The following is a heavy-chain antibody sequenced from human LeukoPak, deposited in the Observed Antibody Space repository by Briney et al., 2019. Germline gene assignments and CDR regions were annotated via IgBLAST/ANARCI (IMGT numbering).Heavy chain of an antibody. Sequence: KPGGSLRLSCAASGFTFSEYYMSWIRRAPGKGLEWVSYISSSSSYTNYADSVKGRFTISRDNAKNSLYLQMNSLRAEDTAVYYCARDYRSSSWYKRDAFDIWGQGTMVTVSS. J-gene: IGHJ3*02. V-gene: IGHV3-11*05. D-gene: IGHD6-13*01. CDR2: ISSSSSYT. CDR3: ARDYRSSSWYKRDAFDI. CDR1: GFTFSEYY.